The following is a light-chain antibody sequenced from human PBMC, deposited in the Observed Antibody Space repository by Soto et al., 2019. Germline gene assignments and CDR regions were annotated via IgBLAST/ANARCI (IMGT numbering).Light chain of an antibody. J-gene: IGKJ3*01. CDR3: QQYNSFVT. Sequence: DIQMTQSPSTLSASVGDRVAITCRASQSISSWLAWYQQKPGKAPKLLIYDASSLESGVPSRFSGSGSGTEFTLTITSLQPDDSATYYFQQYNSFVTFGPGTKVDIK. CDR2: DAS. V-gene: IGKV1-5*01. CDR1: QSISSW.